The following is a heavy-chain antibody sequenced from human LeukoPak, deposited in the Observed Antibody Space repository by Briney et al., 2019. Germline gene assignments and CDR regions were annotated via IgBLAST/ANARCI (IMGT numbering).Heavy chain of an antibody. D-gene: IGHD6-6*01. CDR1: GFTFSSYG. CDR2: ISYDGSNK. V-gene: IGHV3-30*03. J-gene: IGHJ3*02. Sequence: PGRSLRLSCAASGFTFSSYGMHWVRQAPGKGLEWVAVISYDGSNKYYADSVKGRFTISRDNAKNSLYLQMNSLRAEDTAVYYCARKRSWWYSSLSSEPFDIWGQGTMVTVSS. CDR3: ARKRSWWYSSLSSEPFDI.